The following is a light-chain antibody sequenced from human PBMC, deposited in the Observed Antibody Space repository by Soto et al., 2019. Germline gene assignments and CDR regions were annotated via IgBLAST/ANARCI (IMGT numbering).Light chain of an antibody. CDR2: GAS. CDR3: QQYVTSAIT. V-gene: IGKV3-20*01. CDR1: QSVSSR. Sequence: EIVLTQSPGTLSLSPGERATLSCRASQSVSSRLAWYQQKPGQAPRLLSSGASSRATGIPDRFSGSGSGTDFTLTISRLEPEDFALYYCQQYVTSAITFGQGTRLEIK. J-gene: IGKJ5*01.